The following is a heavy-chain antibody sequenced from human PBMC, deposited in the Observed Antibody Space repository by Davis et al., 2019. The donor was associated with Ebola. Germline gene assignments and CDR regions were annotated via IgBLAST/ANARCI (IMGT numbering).Heavy chain of an antibody. CDR2: IKQDGSEK. CDR3: ARDLGNYGMDV. D-gene: IGHD7-27*01. Sequence: GESLKISCTASGSTFSTYGMHWVRQAPGKGLEWVANIKQDGSEKYYVDSVKGRFNITRDNAKNSLYLQMNSLRAEDTAVYYCARDLGNYGMDVWGQGTTVTVSS. V-gene: IGHV3-7*01. J-gene: IGHJ6*02. CDR1: GSTFSTYG.